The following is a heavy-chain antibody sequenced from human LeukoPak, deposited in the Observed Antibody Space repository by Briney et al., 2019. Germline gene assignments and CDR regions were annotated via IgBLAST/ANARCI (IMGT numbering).Heavy chain of an antibody. CDR2: IYTRGST. CDR1: GGSINNYY. V-gene: IGHV4-4*07. Sequence: SETLSLTCTGSGGSINNYYWSWIRQPAGKGLEWIGRIYTRGSTNYNPSLKSRVTMSVDTSKNQFSLKLSSVTAADTAVYYCARGRYCSADICSGGDAFDIWGQGTMVSVSS. CDR3: ARGRYCSADICSGGDAFDI. D-gene: IGHD2-15*01. J-gene: IGHJ3*02.